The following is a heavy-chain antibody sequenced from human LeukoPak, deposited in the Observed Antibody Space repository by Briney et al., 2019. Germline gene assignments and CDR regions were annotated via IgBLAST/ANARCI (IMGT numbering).Heavy chain of an antibody. J-gene: IGHJ5*02. Sequence: SVKVSCKASGGTFSSYAISWVRQAPGQRLEWMGRIIPILGIANYAQKFQGRVTITADKSTSTAYMELSSLRSEDTAVYYCARDPYYYDSSGYYYRGWFDPWGQGTLVTVSS. D-gene: IGHD3-22*01. CDR1: GGTFSSYA. CDR3: ARDPYYYDSSGYYYRGWFDP. CDR2: IIPILGIA. V-gene: IGHV1-69*04.